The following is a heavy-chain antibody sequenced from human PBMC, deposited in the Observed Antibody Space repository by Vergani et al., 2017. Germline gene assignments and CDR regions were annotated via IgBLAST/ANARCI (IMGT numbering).Heavy chain of an antibody. Sequence: QVQLQESGPGLVKPSQTLSLTCTVSGGSISSGGYYWSWIRQHPGKGLEWIGYIYYSGSTYYNPSLKSRVTISVDTSKNQFSLKLSSVTAADPAVYYCARDLIGRTGSSSSEGWFDPWGQGTLVTVSS. CDR3: ARDLIGRTGSSSSEGWFDP. CDR1: GGSISSGGYY. V-gene: IGHV4-31*03. CDR2: IYYSGST. J-gene: IGHJ5*02. D-gene: IGHD6-6*01.